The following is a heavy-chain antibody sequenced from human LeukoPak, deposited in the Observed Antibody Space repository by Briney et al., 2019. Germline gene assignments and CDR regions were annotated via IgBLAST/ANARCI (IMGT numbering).Heavy chain of an antibody. Sequence: GGSLRLSCAASGFTFSSYGMHWVRQAPGKGLEWAAVIWYDGSNKYYADSVKGRFTISRDNSKNTLYLQMNSLRAEDTAVYYCARDYNWGLLDYWGQGTLVTVSS. CDR3: ARDYNWGLLDY. J-gene: IGHJ4*02. CDR2: IWYDGSNK. CDR1: GFTFSSYG. V-gene: IGHV3-33*01. D-gene: IGHD7-27*01.